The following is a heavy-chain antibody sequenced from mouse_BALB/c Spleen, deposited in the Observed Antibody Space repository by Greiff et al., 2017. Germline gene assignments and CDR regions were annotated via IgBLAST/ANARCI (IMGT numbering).Heavy chain of an antibody. CDR1: GFTFSSYG. CDR2: ISSGGSYT. D-gene: IGHD4-1*01. CDR3: ARELTGTHFDY. V-gene: IGHV5-6*01. J-gene: IGHJ2*01. Sequence: VQLKESGGDLVKPGGSLKLSCAASGFTFSSYGMSWVRQTPDKRLEWVATISSGGSYTYYPDSVKGRFTISRDNAKNTLYLQMSSLKSEDTAMYYCARELTGTHFDYWGQGTTLTVSS.